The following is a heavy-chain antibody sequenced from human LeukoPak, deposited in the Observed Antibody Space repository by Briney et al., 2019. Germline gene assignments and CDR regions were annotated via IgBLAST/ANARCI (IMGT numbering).Heavy chain of an antibody. V-gene: IGHV1-69*04. Sequence: RASVKVSCKASGGTFSSYAISWVRQAPGQGLEWMGRIIPILGIANYAQKFQGRVTITADKSTSTAYMELSSLRSEDTAVYYCARDPYDFWSGYSYYYGMDVWGQGTTVTVSS. CDR3: ARDPYDFWSGYSYYYGMDV. CDR2: IIPILGIA. J-gene: IGHJ6*02. CDR1: GGTFSSYA. D-gene: IGHD3-3*01.